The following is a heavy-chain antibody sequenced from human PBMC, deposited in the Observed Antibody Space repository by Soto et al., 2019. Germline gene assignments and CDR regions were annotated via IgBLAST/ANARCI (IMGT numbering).Heavy chain of an antibody. Sequence: ASVKVSCKAPGGTFSNNAVAWLRQAPGQGLEWMGGLIPIFASSHYAQKFQGRVTVTADESASTAYLELSSLRSDDTAVYYCAIRTSGGQKLVQADWFDPWGQGTLVTAPQ. D-gene: IGHD6-13*01. CDR3: AIRTSGGQKLVQADWFDP. CDR2: LIPIFASS. V-gene: IGHV1-69*13. J-gene: IGHJ5*02. CDR1: GGTFSNNA.